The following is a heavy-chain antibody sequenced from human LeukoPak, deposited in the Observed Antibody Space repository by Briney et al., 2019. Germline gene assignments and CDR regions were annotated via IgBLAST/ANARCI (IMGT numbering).Heavy chain of an antibody. CDR3: ARSGPTVTTEDAFDI. D-gene: IGHD4-17*01. J-gene: IGHJ3*02. CDR2: ISSSSTYI. CDR1: GFTFSSYS. Sequence: GGSLRLSCAASGFTFSSYSMNWVRQAPGKGLEWVSSISSSSTYIYYADSLKGRFTISRDNAKNSLYLQMNSLRAEDTAVYYCARSGPTVTTEDAFDIWGQGTMVTVSS. V-gene: IGHV3-21*01.